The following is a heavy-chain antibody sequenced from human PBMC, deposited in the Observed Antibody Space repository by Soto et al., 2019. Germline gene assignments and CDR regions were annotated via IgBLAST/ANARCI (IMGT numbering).Heavy chain of an antibody. D-gene: IGHD3-22*01. J-gene: IGHJ4*02. CDR1: GFTFSLYS. CDR2: ITSSSSYI. V-gene: IGHV3-21*01. Sequence: GSLRLSCAASGFTFSLYSMIWVRQAPGKGLEWVASITSSSSYIYYEDSLKGRFTISRDNAMNSLFLQLDSLRAEDTAVYFCVRARSTDSRPDYWGQGTLATVSS. CDR3: VRARSTDSRPDY.